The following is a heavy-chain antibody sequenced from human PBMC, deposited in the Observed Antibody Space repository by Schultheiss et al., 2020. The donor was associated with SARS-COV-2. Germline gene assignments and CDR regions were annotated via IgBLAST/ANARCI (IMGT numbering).Heavy chain of an antibody. J-gene: IGHJ4*02. CDR3: ASQQENDSSFDY. Sequence: ASVKVSCKASGYTFTSYGISWVRQAPGQGLEWMGWISAYSGGTNYAQKLQGRVTMTTDTSTSTAYMELRSLRSDDTAVYYCASQQENDSSFDYWGQGTLVTVSS. CDR1: GYTFTSYG. V-gene: IGHV1-18*01. CDR2: ISAYSGGT. D-gene: IGHD3-22*01.